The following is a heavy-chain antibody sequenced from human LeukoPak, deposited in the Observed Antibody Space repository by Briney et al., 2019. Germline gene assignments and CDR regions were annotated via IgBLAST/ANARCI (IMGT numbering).Heavy chain of an antibody. CDR3: AKGRKYGGNSYFDY. D-gene: IGHD4-23*01. CDR2: ISGSGGST. CDR1: GFTFTTYW. J-gene: IGHJ4*02. Sequence: GGSLRLSCAASGFTFTTYWMHWVRQAPGKGLEWVSAISGSGGSTYYADSVKGRFTISRDNSKNTLYLQMNSLRAEDTAVYYCAKGRKYGGNSYFDYWGQGTLVTVSS. V-gene: IGHV3-23*01.